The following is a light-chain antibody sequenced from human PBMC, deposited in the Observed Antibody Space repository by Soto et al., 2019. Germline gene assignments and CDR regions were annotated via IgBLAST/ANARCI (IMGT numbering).Light chain of an antibody. CDR3: QGYNKWAWT. Sequence: IGLPQSPGTLSLSPAQRPTLSCRASQSISSSYLAWYQQRPGQAPRLLIYGASSRATGIPARFSGSGSGTEFTLTISTLQSEDFAVYFCQGYNKWAWTFGQGTKVEIK. CDR2: GAS. J-gene: IGKJ1*01. V-gene: IGKV3-20*01. CDR1: QSISSSY.